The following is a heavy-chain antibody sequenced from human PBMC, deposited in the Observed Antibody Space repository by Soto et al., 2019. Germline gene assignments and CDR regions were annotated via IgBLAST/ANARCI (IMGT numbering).Heavy chain of an antibody. J-gene: IGHJ6*01. CDR3: AKDLQAYGDYDYYCYGLDL. V-gene: IGHV3-30*18. Sequence: QLVESGGGVVPPGASLRLSCAASGFTFSTFGMHWVRQTPGKGLEWVAVISYDGNNKVYADSVKGRFTISRDNFKNTVDLVMNNLKVDDTAVYYCAKDLQAYGDYDYYCYGLDLW. CDR1: GFTFSTFG. D-gene: IGHD4-17*01. CDR2: ISYDGNNK.